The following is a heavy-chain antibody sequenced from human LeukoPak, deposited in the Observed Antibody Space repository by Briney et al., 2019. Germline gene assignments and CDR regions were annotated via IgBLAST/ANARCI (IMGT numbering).Heavy chain of an antibody. J-gene: IGHJ4*02. CDR2: ISGSGGST. CDR3: AKASRSSGYHYYFDY. D-gene: IGHD3-22*01. CDR1: GFTFSSYA. V-gene: IGHV3-23*01. Sequence: GGSPRLSCAASGFTFSSYAMSWVRQAPGKGLEWVSAISGSGGSTYYADSVKGRFTISRDNSKNTLYLQMNSLRAEDTAVYYCAKASRSSGYHYYFDYWGQGTLVTVSS.